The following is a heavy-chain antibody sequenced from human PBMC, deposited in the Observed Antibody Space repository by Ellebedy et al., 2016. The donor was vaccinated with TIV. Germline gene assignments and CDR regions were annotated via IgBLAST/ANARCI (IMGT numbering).Heavy chain of an antibody. CDR1: GGTFSNYG. J-gene: IGHJ4*02. V-gene: IGHV1-69*13. Sequence: SVKDSCXASGGTFSNYGINWVRQAPGHGLEWMGGIVAFFRSTNYAQKFQGRLTITAGESTSTVYMELSSLRSDDTAVYYCARGSNYYDNTELAYWGQGTLVTVSS. CDR2: IVAFFRST. D-gene: IGHD3-22*01. CDR3: ARGSNYYDNTELAY.